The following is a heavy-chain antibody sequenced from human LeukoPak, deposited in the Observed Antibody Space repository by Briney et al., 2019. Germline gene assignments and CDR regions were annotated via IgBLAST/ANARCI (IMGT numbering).Heavy chain of an antibody. Sequence: GGSLRLSCAASGFTFSDYSMNWVRQPPGKGLEWISSIGGIGTYIYYADSVKGRFTISRDNAKNSVYLQMNSLRGEDTAVYYCVRDLAWGQETLVTVSS. CDR2: IGGIGTYI. CDR1: GFTFSDYS. J-gene: IGHJ5*02. V-gene: IGHV3-21*01. CDR3: VRDLA.